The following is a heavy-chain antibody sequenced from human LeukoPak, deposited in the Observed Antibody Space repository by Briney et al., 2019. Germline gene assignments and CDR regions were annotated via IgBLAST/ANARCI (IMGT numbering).Heavy chain of an antibody. CDR3: ATTVVVTGYYYYGMDV. D-gene: IGHD2-21*02. V-gene: IGHV3-23*01. CDR1: GFTFSSYA. Sequence: SGGSLRLSCAASGFTFSSYAMSWVRQAPGKGLEWVSAISGSGGSTYYADSVKGRFTISRDNSKNTLYLQMNSLRAEDTAVYYCATTVVVTGYYYYGMDVWGQGTTVTVSS. J-gene: IGHJ6*02. CDR2: ISGSGGST.